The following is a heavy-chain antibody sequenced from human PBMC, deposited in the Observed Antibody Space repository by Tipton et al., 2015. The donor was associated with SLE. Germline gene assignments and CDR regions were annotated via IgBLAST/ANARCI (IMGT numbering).Heavy chain of an antibody. CDR3: ARGPPGDIVTGYTPQHYGMDV. CDR1: GYTFTSDG. V-gene: IGHV1-18*01. Sequence: QSGAEVKKPGASVKVSCKASGYTFTSDGLSWVRQAPGQGLEWMGWISVNNGNTNYAQKFQGRVTMTRDTSTNTAYMELRSLRSDDTAVYYCARGPPGDIVTGYTPQHYGMDVWGQGTTVTVSS. CDR2: ISVNNGNT. D-gene: IGHD3-9*01. J-gene: IGHJ6*02.